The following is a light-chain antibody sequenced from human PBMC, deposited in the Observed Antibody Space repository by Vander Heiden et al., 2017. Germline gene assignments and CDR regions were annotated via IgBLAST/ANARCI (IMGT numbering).Light chain of an antibody. CDR1: QSISSW. Sequence: DIQMTQSPSTLSASVGDRVTITCRASQSISSWLAWYQQKPGKAPKLLIYDASSLESGVPSRFRGSGSGTEFTLTISSLQPDDFATYYCQQDNSYYTFGHGTKVDIK. J-gene: IGKJ3*01. V-gene: IGKV1-5*01. CDR3: QQDNSYYT. CDR2: DAS.